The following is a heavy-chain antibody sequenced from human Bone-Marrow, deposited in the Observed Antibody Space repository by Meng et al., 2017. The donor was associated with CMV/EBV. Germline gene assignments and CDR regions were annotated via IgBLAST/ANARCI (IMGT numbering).Heavy chain of an antibody. Sequence: ASVKVSCKASGYTFTSYDINWVRQATGQGLEWMGWMNPNSGNTGYAQKFQGRVTITRNTSISTAYMELSSLRSEDTAVYYCAKRSTGGYSSSWYGRRDYYYGMDVWGQGTTVTVSS. V-gene: IGHV1-8*03. D-gene: IGHD6-13*01. CDR3: AKRSTGGYSSSWYGRRDYYYGMDV. CDR1: GYTFTSYD. J-gene: IGHJ6*02. CDR2: MNPNSGNT.